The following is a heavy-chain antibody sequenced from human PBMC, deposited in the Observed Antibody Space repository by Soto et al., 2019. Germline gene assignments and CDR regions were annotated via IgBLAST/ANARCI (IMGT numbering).Heavy chain of an antibody. J-gene: IGHJ4*02. V-gene: IGHV3-7*05. CDR3: ARAGAATSRDY. CDR1: GFTFSSCW. Sequence: PGGSLRLSCAASGFTFSSCWMSWVRQAPGKGLEWVANINRGGSDKYYVDSVKGRFTISRDNAKNSLYLQMNSLRAEDTAVYYCARAGAATSRDYWGQGALVTVSS. D-gene: IGHD1-26*01. CDR2: INRGGSDK.